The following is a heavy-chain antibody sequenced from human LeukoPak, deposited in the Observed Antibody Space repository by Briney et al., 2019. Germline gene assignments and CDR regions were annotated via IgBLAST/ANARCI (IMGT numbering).Heavy chain of an antibody. Sequence: SETLSLTCTVSGGSISSSSSYWGWIRQPPGKGLEWIGSIYYSGSTYYNPSLKSRVTISVDTSKNQFSLKLSSVTATDTAVYYCARQAKAVVQYIDFDFWGQGTLVTVSS. CDR1: GGSISSSSSY. J-gene: IGHJ4*02. CDR3: ARQAKAVVQYIDFDF. D-gene: IGHD6-19*01. CDR2: IYYSGST. V-gene: IGHV4-39*01.